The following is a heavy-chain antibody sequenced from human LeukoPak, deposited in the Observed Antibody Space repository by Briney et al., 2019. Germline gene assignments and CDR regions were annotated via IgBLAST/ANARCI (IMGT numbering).Heavy chain of an antibody. Sequence: GASVKVSCKASGYTFTSYDINWVRQATGQGLEWMGWMNPNSGNTGYAQKFQGRVTITRNTSISTAYMELRSLRSDDTAVYYCARDKGYCSGGSCYMDYWGQGTLVTVSS. CDR3: ARDKGYCSGGSCYMDY. V-gene: IGHV1-8*03. D-gene: IGHD2-15*01. CDR2: MNPNSGNT. J-gene: IGHJ4*02. CDR1: GYTFTSYD.